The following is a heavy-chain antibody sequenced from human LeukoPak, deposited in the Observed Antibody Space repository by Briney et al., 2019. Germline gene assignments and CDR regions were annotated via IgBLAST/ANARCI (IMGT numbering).Heavy chain of an antibody. Sequence: SETLSLTCTVSGASINSYYWSWMRQPPGKGLEWIGHSFYSGSTNYNPSLKSRVTISVDRPKNQFSLKLTSVTAADTAVYYCARGTVNWNYRVWGQGTLVTVSS. D-gene: IGHD1-7*01. CDR3: ARGTVNWNYRV. J-gene: IGHJ4*02. CDR1: GASINSYY. CDR2: SFYSGST. V-gene: IGHV4-59*01.